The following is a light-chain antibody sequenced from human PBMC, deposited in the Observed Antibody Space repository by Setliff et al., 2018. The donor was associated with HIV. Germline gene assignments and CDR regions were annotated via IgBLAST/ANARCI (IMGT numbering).Light chain of an antibody. V-gene: IGLV2-23*02. Sequence: QSALTQPASVSAYPGQSITISCTGTSSDVGNYNLVSWYRHLPGTSPKVIIYEVIHRPSGVSPRFSGSKSGNAASLTISGLQAEDEADYYCCSYAGSSMIFGGGTKVTVL. CDR1: SSDVGNYNL. J-gene: IGLJ2*01. CDR2: EVI. CDR3: CSYAGSSMI.